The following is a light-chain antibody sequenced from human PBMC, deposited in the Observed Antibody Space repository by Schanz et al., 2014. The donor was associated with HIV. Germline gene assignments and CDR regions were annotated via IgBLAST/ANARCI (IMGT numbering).Light chain of an antibody. V-gene: IGKV1-9*01. Sequence: DIQLTQSPSFLSASVGDRVTITCRASQVISSYLAWYQQKPGKAPKLLIYRASSLQGGVPSRFSGSGSGADFNLTISCLQSEDFATYYCQQPASYPLTFGGGTKVEI. CDR2: RAS. CDR3: QQPASYPLT. CDR1: QVISSY. J-gene: IGKJ4*01.